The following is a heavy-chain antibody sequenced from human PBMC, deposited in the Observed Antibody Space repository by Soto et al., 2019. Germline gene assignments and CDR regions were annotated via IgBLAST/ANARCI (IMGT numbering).Heavy chain of an antibody. V-gene: IGHV3-30*04. CDR3: AREDLRIAAAGAFDY. CDR1: DVTFSSYA. D-gene: IGHD6-13*01. J-gene: IGHJ4*02. Sequence: QVQLVESGGGVVQSGRSLRLSCAVSDVTFSSYAMHWVLQAPGKGLEWVAVISYDGRIKYYADSVKGRFTISRDNSKNTLYLQMNTRRAEDTAVCYCAREDLRIAAAGAFDYWGQGTLVTVSS. CDR2: ISYDGRIK.